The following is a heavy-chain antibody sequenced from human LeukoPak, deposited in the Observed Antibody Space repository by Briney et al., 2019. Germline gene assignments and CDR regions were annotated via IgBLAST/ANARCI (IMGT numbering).Heavy chain of an antibody. V-gene: IGHV4-61*09. CDR3: ARGLSPQANYGDVVVIGAPSTTENWFDP. CDR1: GGSISSDNYY. D-gene: IGHD2-15*01. CDR2: IYSTGST. Sequence: SETLSLTCTVSGGSISSDNYYWTWIRQPAGKGLEWIGHIYSTGSTNYNPSLRSRVTISVDTSKNQFSLKLSSVTAADTAVYYCARGLSPQANYGDVVVIGAPSTTENWFDPWGQGTLVTVSS. J-gene: IGHJ5*02.